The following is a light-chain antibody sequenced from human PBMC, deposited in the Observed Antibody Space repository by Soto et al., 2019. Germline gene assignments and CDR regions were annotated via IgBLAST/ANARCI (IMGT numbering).Light chain of an antibody. V-gene: IGKV1-12*01. J-gene: IGKJ1*01. Sequence: DIQMTQSPSSVSASVAERVTITCRASQGMSSWLAWYQQKPGKAPRLLIYAASSLQSGVPSRYSGSVSGIDFTLTISSLQPEDFATYYCQQVNSFPWTFGQGTKVEIK. CDR2: AAS. CDR1: QGMSSW. CDR3: QQVNSFPWT.